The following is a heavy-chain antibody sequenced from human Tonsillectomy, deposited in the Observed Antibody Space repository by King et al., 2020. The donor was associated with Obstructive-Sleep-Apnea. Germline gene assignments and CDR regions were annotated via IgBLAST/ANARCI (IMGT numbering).Heavy chain of an antibody. CDR2: IYYRGST. D-gene: IGHD5-18*01. CDR1: GGSVSSGSYY. Sequence: QLQESGPGLVKPSETLSLTCTVSGGSVSSGSYYWGWIRQPPGKGLEWIGYIYYRGSTNNNPSLKSRVTISVDTSKNQFSLKLISVTAADTAVYYCAKVGYSYGPSFDYWGQGTLVTVSS. J-gene: IGHJ4*02. V-gene: IGHV4-61*01. CDR3: AKVGYSYGPSFDY.